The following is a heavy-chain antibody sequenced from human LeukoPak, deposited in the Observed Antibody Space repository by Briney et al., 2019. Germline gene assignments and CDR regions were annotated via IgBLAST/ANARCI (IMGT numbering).Heavy chain of an antibody. D-gene: IGHD5-18*01. CDR1: GGSISIYY. J-gene: IGHJ5*02. Sequence: SETLSLTCTVSGGSISIYYWSWIRQPPGKGLEWIGYIYYSGSTNYNPSLKSRVTISVDTSKNQFSLKLSSVTAADTAVYYCATSSGYANWFDPWGQGTLVTVSS. CDR3: ATSSGYANWFDP. CDR2: IYYSGST. V-gene: IGHV4-59*01.